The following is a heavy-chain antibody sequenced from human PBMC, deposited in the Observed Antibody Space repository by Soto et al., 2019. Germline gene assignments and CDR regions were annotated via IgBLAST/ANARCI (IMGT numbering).Heavy chain of an antibody. CDR3: ARSHPGYYGSGSDY. V-gene: IGHV3-48*01. CDR2: ISSSSSTI. D-gene: IGHD3-10*01. CDR1: GFTFSSYS. J-gene: IGHJ4*02. Sequence: GGSLRLSCAASGFTFSSYSMNWVRQAPGKGLEWVSYISSSSSTIYYADSVKGRFTISRDNAKNSLYLQMNSLRAEDTAVYYCARSHPGYYGSGSDYWGQGTLVTVSS.